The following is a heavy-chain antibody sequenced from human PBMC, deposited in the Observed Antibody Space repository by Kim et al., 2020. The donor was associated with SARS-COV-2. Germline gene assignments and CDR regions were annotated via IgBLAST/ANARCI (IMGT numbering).Heavy chain of an antibody. Sequence: SETLSLTCTVSGGSISSYYWSWIRQPPGKGLEWIGYIYYSGSTNYNPSLKSRVTISVDTSKNQFSLKLSSVTAADTAVYYCARHGSLANWGKVVGGMDVWGQGTTVTVSS. CDR2: IYYSGST. CDR1: GGSISSYY. J-gene: IGHJ6*02. D-gene: IGHD7-27*01. CDR3: ARHGSLANWGKVVGGMDV. V-gene: IGHV4-59*08.